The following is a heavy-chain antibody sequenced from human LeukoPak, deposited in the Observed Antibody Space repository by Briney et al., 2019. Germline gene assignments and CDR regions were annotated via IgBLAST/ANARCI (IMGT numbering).Heavy chain of an antibody. CDR2: ININEGP. V-gene: IGHV4-4*07. CDR1: GGSISSYH. CDR3: ARDRSGYGALSYYGMDV. Sequence: SETLSLTCTVSGGSISSYHWSWIRQPAGKGLEWIGHININEGPKYNPSLRSRVTMSADTSRNQYSLKLSSVTAADTAVYFCARDRSGYGALSYYGMDVWGQGTTVTVSS. D-gene: IGHD5-12*01. J-gene: IGHJ6*02.